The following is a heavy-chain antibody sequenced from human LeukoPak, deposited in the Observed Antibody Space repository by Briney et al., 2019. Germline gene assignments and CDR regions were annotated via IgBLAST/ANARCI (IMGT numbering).Heavy chain of an antibody. CDR3: ARGGGLDV. CDR2: TNHNGNVN. Sequence: GGSLRLSCAASGFTFSSYWMNWARQAPGKGLEWVASTNHNGNVNYYVDSVKGRFTISRDNAKNSLYLQMSNLRAEDTAVYFCARGGGLDVWGQGATVTVSS. J-gene: IGHJ6*02. CDR1: GFTFSSYW. D-gene: IGHD3-16*01. V-gene: IGHV3-7*03.